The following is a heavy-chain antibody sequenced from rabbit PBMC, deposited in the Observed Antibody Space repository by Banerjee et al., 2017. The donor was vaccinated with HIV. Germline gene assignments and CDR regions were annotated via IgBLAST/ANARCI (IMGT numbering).Heavy chain of an antibody. D-gene: IGHD4-1*01. J-gene: IGHJ4*01. Sequence: QEQLEESGGDLVKPEGSLTLTCTASGFSFSNGYVMCWVRQAPGKGLERIACIYAGNSDASVYASWAKGRFTVSKTSSTTVTLQMTSLTAADTATYFCARDLAGVIGWNFDLWGQGTLVTVS. CDR3: ARDLAGVIGWNFDL. CDR1: GFSFSNGYV. CDR2: IYAGNSDAS. V-gene: IGHV1S45*01.